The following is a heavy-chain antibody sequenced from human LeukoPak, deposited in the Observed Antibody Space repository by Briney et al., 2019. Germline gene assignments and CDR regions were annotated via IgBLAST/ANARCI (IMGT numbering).Heavy chain of an antibody. V-gene: IGHV4-30-4*01. CDR2: IYYSGST. CDR1: GGSISSSSAY. Sequence: SETLSLTCTVSGGSISSSSAYWSWIRQPPGKGLEWIGYIYYSGSTYYNPSLKSRVTISVDTSKNQFSLKLSSVTAADTALYYCARHRVGCRDIDYWGQGTLVTVSS. CDR3: ARHRVGCRDIDY. D-gene: IGHD5-12*01. J-gene: IGHJ4*02.